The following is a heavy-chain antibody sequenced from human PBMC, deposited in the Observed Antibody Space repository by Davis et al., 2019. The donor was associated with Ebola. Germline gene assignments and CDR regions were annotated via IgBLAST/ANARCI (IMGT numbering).Heavy chain of an antibody. D-gene: IGHD1-7*01. CDR1: GFTFSSYA. CDR3: TGTIGGADY. Sequence: GGSLRLSCAASGFTFSSYAMHWVRQASGKGLEWVGRIRSKANSYATAYAASVKGRFTISRDDSKNTAYLQMNSLKTEDTAVYYCTGTIGGADYWGQGTLVTVSS. CDR2: IRSKANSYAT. J-gene: IGHJ4*02. V-gene: IGHV3-73*01.